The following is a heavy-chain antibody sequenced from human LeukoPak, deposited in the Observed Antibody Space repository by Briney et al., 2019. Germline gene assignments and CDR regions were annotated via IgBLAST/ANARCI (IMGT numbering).Heavy chain of an antibody. CDR1: SGSISSSNW. CDR3: ARVLRGGLEYFDY. J-gene: IGHJ4*02. V-gene: IGHV4-4*02. CDR2: IYHSGST. Sequence: PSETLSLTCAVSSGSISSSNWWSWVRQPPDKWLEWIGEIYHSGSTNYNPSLKSRVTISVDKSKNQFSLKLSSVTAADTAVYYCARVLRGGLEYFDYWGQGTLVTVSS.